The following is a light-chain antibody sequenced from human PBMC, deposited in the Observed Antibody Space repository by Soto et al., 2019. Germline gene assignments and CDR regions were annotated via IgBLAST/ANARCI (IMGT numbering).Light chain of an antibody. CDR2: LGS. V-gene: IGKV2-28*01. CDR1: QSLLHSNGYNY. J-gene: IGKJ2*01. CDR3: MQALQTPYT. Sequence: DIVMTQSPLSLPVTPGEPASISCRSSQSLLHSNGYNYLDWYLQKPGQSPQLLIYLGSNRASGVPDRFSGSGSGTDFTLKISRVEAEDVGVYYCMQALQTPYTFGQGTTVDLK.